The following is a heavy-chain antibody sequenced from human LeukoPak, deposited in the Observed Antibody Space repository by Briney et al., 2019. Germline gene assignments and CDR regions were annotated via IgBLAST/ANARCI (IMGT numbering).Heavy chain of an antibody. CDR1: GYTFTVYY. CDR2: INPNSGGT. D-gene: IGHD4-23*01. Sequence: ASVKVSCKASGYTFTVYYMHWVRQAPGQGLEWMGWINPNSGGTNYAQKFQGRVTMTRDTSISTAYMELSRLRSDDTAVYYCARDRWVVTPGDGAFDIWGQGTMVTVSS. V-gene: IGHV1-2*02. J-gene: IGHJ3*02. CDR3: ARDRWVVTPGDGAFDI.